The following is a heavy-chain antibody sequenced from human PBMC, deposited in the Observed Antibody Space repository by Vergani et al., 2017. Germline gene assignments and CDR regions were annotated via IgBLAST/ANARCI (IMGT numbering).Heavy chain of an antibody. CDR2: IYTSGST. D-gene: IGHD4-17*01. J-gene: IGHJ6*03. V-gene: IGHV4-61*02. CDR1: GGSISSGSYY. CDR3: ARDTVTDYYYMDV. Sequence: QVQLQESGPGLVKPSQTLSLTCTVSGGSISSGSYYWSWIRQPAGKGLEWIGRIYTSGSTNYNPSLKSRVTISVDTSKNQFSLKLSSVTAADTAVYYCARDTVTDYYYMDVWGKGTTVTVSS.